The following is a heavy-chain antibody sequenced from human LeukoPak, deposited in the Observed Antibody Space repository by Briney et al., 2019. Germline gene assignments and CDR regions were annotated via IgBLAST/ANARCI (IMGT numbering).Heavy chain of an antibody. J-gene: IGHJ3*02. D-gene: IGHD3-10*01. CDR3: LGRASGSLPGAFDI. CDR2: INSDGTDA. Sequence: PGGSLRLSCAGSGFTFSNYWMHWVRQAPGKGLVWVSRINSDGTDARYADSVKGRFTISRDNAKDTLYLQMDSLRAEDTAVYYCLGRASGSLPGAFDIWGQGTMVTVSS. V-gene: IGHV3-74*01. CDR1: GFTFSNYW.